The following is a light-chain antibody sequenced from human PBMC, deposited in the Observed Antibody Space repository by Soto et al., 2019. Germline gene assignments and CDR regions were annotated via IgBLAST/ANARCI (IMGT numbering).Light chain of an antibody. V-gene: IGLV2-14*03. J-gene: IGLJ1*01. CDR3: NSFTTSSTYV. CDR1: TSDVGRYNY. CDR2: DVS. Sequence: QSALTQPASVSGSPGQSIYISCTGTTSDVGRYNYVSWYQQHPGKAPKLMIYDVSYRPSWVSNRFSGSKSGITASLTISGLQAEDEADYYCNSFTTSSTYVFGTGTKLTVL.